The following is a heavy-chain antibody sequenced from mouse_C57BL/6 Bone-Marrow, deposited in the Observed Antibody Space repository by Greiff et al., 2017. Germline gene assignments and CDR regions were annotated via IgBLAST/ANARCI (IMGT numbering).Heavy chain of an antibody. Sequence: QVQLQQPGAELVKPGASVKMSCKASGYTFTSYWITWVKQRPGQGLEWIGDIYPGSGSTNYNEKFKSKATLTVDTSSSTAYMQLSSLTSDDSAVYYCARRDYGTIVFAYWGQGTLVTVSA. CDR3: ARRDYGTIVFAY. V-gene: IGHV1-55*01. J-gene: IGHJ3*01. CDR2: IYPGSGST. CDR1: GYTFTSYW. D-gene: IGHD1-1*01.